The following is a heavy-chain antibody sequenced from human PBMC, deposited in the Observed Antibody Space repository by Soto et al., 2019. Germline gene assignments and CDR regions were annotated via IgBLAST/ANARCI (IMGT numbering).Heavy chain of an antibody. CDR3: ARSYYDFRSGYYRDSDI. V-gene: IGHV3-7*01. CDR2: IKQDGSEK. Sequence: GGSLRLSCAASGFTFSSYWMSWVRQAPGKGLEWVANIKQDGSEKYYVDSVKGRFTISRDNAKNSLYLQMNSLRAEDTAVYYWARSYYDFRSGYYRDSDIWGQGTMVTVSS. J-gene: IGHJ3*02. D-gene: IGHD3-3*01. CDR1: GFTFSSYW.